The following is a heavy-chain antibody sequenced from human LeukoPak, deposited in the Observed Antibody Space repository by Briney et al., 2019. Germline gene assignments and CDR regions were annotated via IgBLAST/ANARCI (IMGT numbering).Heavy chain of an antibody. Sequence: GGSLRLPCAASGFIFSSYEMSWVRQAPGKWLEWVSYISSSGRTMYYADSVKGRFTVSRDNAKNSLYLQMNSLRAEDTAIYYCARDNYSGSRYFDHWGQGTLVTVSS. J-gene: IGHJ4*02. CDR3: ARDNYSGSRYFDH. D-gene: IGHD1-26*01. CDR1: GFIFSSYE. V-gene: IGHV3-48*03. CDR2: ISSSGRTM.